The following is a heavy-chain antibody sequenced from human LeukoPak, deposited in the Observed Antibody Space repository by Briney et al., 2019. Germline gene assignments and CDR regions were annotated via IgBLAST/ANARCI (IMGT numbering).Heavy chain of an antibody. CDR1: GYTFTSYD. CDR2: MNPNSGNT. Sequence: ASVKVSCKASGYTFTSYDINWVRQATGQGLEWMGWMNPNSGNTGYAQKLQGRVTMTTDTSTSTAYMELRSLRSDDTAVYYCAREFNGYDLHFDYWGQGTLVTVSS. J-gene: IGHJ4*02. V-gene: IGHV1-8*02. D-gene: IGHD5-12*01. CDR3: AREFNGYDLHFDY.